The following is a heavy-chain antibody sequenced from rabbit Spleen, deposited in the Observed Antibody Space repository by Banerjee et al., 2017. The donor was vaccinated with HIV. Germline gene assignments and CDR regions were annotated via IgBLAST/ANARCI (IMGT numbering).Heavy chain of an antibody. CDR2: IYGGSSAST. V-gene: IGHV1S40*01. D-gene: IGHD1-1*01. Sequence: QSLEESGGDLVKPGGTLTLTCKASGIDFSSSYYMCWVRQAPGKGLEWIACIYGGSSASTYYASWARGRFTISKTSSTTVTLQMTSLTAADTATYFCARNYVNTFDPWGPGTLVTVS. CDR1: GIDFSSSYY. J-gene: IGHJ2*01. CDR3: ARNYVNTFDP.